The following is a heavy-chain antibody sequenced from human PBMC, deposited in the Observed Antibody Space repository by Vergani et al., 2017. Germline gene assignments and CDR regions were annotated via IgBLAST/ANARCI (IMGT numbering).Heavy chain of an antibody. V-gene: IGHV3-15*01. Sequence: VQLQQWGAGLLKPSETLSLTCAVYGGSFSGYYWSWIRQPPGKGLEWVGRIKSKTDGGTTDYAAPVKGRFTISRDDSKNTLYLQMNSLKTEDTAVYYCTTGWQQLDYPFDYWGQGTLVTVSS. J-gene: IGHJ4*02. CDR3: TTGWQQLDYPFDY. CDR1: GGSFSGYY. D-gene: IGHD6-13*01. CDR2: IKSKTDGGTT.